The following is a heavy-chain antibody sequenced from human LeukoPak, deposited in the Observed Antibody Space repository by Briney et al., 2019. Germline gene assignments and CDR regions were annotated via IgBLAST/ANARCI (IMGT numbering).Heavy chain of an antibody. CDR1: KFTFSHYG. CDR3: AKDAQRGFDYSNSLEY. Sequence: GGSLRLSCAASKFTFSHYGMHWVSQDPGEGMQWVVAIWSDGSNQYYADSVKGRFTISRDNSNNMVYLHMNSLRADDTGVYYCAKDAQRGFDYSNSLEYRGQGALVTV. V-gene: IGHV3-33*06. CDR2: IWSDGSNQ. D-gene: IGHD4-11*01. J-gene: IGHJ4*02.